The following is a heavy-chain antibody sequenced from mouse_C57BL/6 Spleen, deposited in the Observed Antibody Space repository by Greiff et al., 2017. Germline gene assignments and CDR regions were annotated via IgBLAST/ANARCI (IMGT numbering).Heavy chain of an antibody. J-gene: IGHJ4*01. CDR3: ARDRLQTYAMDY. V-gene: IGHV5-4*01. Sequence: EVQRVESGGGLVKPGGSLKLSCAASGFTFSSYAMSWVRQTPEKRLEWVATISDGGSYTYYPDNVKGRFTISRDNAKNNLYLQMSHLKSEDTAMYYCARDRLQTYAMDYWGQGTSVTVSS. CDR1: GFTFSSYA. CDR2: ISDGGSYT.